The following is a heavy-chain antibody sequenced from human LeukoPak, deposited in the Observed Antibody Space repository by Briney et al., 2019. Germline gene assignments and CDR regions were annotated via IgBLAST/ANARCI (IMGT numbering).Heavy chain of an antibody. CDR2: IYYSGST. Sequence: ASETLSLTCTVSGGSISSGGYYWSWIRPHPGKGLEWIGYIYYSGSTYYNASLKSRVTISVDTSKNQFSLKLSSVTALDTAVYYCAGTIPMVRAADWFDPSGEGTLVTVCS. D-gene: IGHD3-10*01. CDR3: AGTIPMVRAADWFDP. CDR1: GGSISSGGYY. V-gene: IGHV4-31*03. J-gene: IGHJ5*02.